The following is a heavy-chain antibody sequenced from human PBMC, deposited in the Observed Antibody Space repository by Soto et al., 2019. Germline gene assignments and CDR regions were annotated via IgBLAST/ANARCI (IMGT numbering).Heavy chain of an antibody. CDR2: IIPIFGTA. D-gene: IGHD5-18*01. J-gene: IGHJ6*02. CDR3: ARDTVTAMSPYYYYYGMDV. V-gene: IGHV1-69*13. CDR1: GGTFSSYA. Sequence: SVKVSCKASGGTFSSYAISWVRQAPGQGLEWMGGIIPIFGTANYAQKFQGRVTITADESTSTAYMELSSLRSEDTAVYYCARDTVTAMSPYYYYYGMDVWGQGTTVSVSS.